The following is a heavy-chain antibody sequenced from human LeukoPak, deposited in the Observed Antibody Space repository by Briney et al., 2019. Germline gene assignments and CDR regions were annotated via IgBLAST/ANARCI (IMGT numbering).Heavy chain of an antibody. J-gene: IGHJ4*02. Sequence: GGSLRLSYSASGFSFSSYAMHWVRQAPGKGLEYVSAISTNGGSTYYADSVKGRFTISRDNSKNTLYLQMSSLRAEDTAVYYCVKRANSGSYYDYWGQGTLVTVS. CDR3: VKRANSGSYYDY. CDR1: GFSFSSYA. V-gene: IGHV3-64D*06. CDR2: ISTNGGST. D-gene: IGHD3-10*01.